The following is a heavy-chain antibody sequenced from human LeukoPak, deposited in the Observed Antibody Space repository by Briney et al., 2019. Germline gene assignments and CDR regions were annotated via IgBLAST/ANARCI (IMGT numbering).Heavy chain of an antibody. CDR1: GGSISSGGYS. D-gene: IGHD3-22*01. V-gene: IGHV4-30-2*01. Sequence: SQTLSLTCTVSGGSISSGGYSWSWIRQPPGKGLEWIGCIYHRGSTYYNPSLKSRVSMSADRSKNQFSLKLISVTAADTAVYYCARVLDFYESSGFYYRPFDPWGQGTLVTVSS. CDR2: IYHRGST. CDR3: ARVLDFYESSGFYYRPFDP. J-gene: IGHJ5*02.